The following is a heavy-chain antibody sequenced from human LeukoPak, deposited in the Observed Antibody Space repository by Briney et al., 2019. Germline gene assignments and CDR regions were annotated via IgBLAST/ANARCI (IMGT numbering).Heavy chain of an antibody. D-gene: IGHD3-22*01. J-gene: IGHJ4*02. V-gene: IGHV1-46*01. CDR2: INPSGGST. CDR3: ARARPYYYDSSGLYYDY. Sequence: ASVKVSCEASGYTFTSYYMHWVRQAPGQGLEWMGIINPSGGSTSYAQKFQGRVTMTRDTSTSTVYMELSSLRSEDTAVYYCARARPYYYDSSGLYYDYWGQGTLVTVSS. CDR1: GYTFTSYY.